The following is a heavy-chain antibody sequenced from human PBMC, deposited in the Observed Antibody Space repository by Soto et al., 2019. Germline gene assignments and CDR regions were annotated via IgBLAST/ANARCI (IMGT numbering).Heavy chain of an antibody. J-gene: IGHJ5*02. CDR2: ISYDGSNK. D-gene: IGHD3-9*01. Sequence: GGSLRLSCAASGFTFSSYAMHWVRQAPGKGLEWVAVISYDGSNKYYADFVKGRLTISRDNSKNTLYLQMNSLRAEDTAVYYCARDRYDILTGYPKVNWFDPWGQGTLVTVSS. V-gene: IGHV3-30-3*01. CDR3: ARDRYDILTGYPKVNWFDP. CDR1: GFTFSSYA.